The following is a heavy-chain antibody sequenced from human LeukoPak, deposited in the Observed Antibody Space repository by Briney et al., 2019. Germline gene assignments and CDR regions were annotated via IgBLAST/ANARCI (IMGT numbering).Heavy chain of an antibody. CDR1: GFTFSSYA. CDR2: ISWKSDRI. CDR3: AKDMSGGRDYDSRDGGGFDI. J-gene: IGHJ3*02. D-gene: IGHD3-22*01. Sequence: PGGSLGLSCAASGFTFSSYAMNWVRQAPGKGLEWVSGISWKSDRIAYADSVKGRFTISRDNAKKSLYLQMNSLRAEDTALYYCAKDMSGGRDYDSRDGGGFDIWGQGTMVTVTS. V-gene: IGHV3-9*01.